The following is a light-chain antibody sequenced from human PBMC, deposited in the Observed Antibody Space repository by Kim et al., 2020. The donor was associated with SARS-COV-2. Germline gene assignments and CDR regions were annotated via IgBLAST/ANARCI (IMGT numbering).Light chain of an antibody. CDR1: SSDVGGYNY. J-gene: IGLJ2*01. Sequence: QSALTQPPSASGSPGQSVTISCTGTSSDVGGYNYVSWYQQHPGKAPKLMIYEVSKWPSGVPDRFSGSKSGNMASLTVSGLQAEDEADYYCSSYGGSNNLVFGGGTQLTVL. CDR3: SSYGGSNNLV. V-gene: IGLV2-8*01. CDR2: EVS.